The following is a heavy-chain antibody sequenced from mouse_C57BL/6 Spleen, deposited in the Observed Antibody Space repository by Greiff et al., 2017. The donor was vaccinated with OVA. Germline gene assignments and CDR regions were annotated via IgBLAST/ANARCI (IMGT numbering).Heavy chain of an antibody. D-gene: IGHD4-1*02. Sequence: VQRVESGAELVRPGASVTLSCKASGYTFTDYEMHWVKQTPVHGLEWIGAIDPETGGTAYNQKFKGKAILTADKSSSTAYMELRSLTSEDSAVYYCTNWDPFFDDWGQGTTLTVSS. V-gene: IGHV1-15*01. CDR3: TNWDPFFDD. CDR2: IDPETGGT. J-gene: IGHJ2*01. CDR1: GYTFTDYE.